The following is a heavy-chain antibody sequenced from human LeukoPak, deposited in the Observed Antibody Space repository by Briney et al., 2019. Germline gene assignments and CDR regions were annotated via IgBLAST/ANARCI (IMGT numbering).Heavy chain of an antibody. V-gene: IGHV1-46*01. CDR1: GYTFTSYY. J-gene: IGHJ4*02. CDR2: INPSGGST. Sequence: ASVKVSCKASGYTFTSYYMHWVRQAPGQGLEWMGIINPSGGSTSYAQKFQGRVTMTRDTSTSTVYMELNSLRSEDTAVYYCARGGALGIPDNYFDYWGQGTLVTVSS. CDR3: ARGGALGIPDNYFDY. D-gene: IGHD3-16*01.